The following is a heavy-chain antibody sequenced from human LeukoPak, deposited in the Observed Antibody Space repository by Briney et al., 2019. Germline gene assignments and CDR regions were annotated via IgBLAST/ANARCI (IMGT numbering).Heavy chain of an antibody. D-gene: IGHD3-22*01. J-gene: IGHJ4*02. CDR2: ISYDGINK. Sequence: GGPLRLSCAASGFTFSRYAIHWVRQAPGKGLEGVAVISYDGINKYYADSVKGRFTISRDNAKNSLYLQMNSLRAEDTAVYYCARPYDSSGTGDYWGQGTLVTVSS. CDR1: GFTFSRYA. V-gene: IGHV3-30-3*01. CDR3: ARPYDSSGTGDY.